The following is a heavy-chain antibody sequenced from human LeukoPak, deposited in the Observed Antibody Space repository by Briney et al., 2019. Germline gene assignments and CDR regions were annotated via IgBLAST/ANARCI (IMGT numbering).Heavy chain of an antibody. Sequence: GGSLRLSCVASGFPFSSYWMTWVRQVPGKGLEWVANIKQDGSKKSYVDSVKGRFTISRDNAKNSLYLQMNSLRDEDTAVYYCARAATRYYYYGMDVWGQGTTVTVSS. J-gene: IGHJ6*02. CDR2: IKQDGSKK. CDR3: ARAATRYYYYGMDV. CDR1: GFPFSSYW. V-gene: IGHV3-7*01. D-gene: IGHD2-15*01.